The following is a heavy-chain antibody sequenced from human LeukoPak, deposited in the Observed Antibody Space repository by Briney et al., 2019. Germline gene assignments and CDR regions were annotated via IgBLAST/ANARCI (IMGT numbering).Heavy chain of an antibody. CDR2: IYYSGST. D-gene: IGHD3-22*01. CDR1: SGSISRYY. CDR3: ARDPDYYDSSGSSGYFDL. Sequence: SQTLSLTCTVSSGSISRYYWSWIRQPPGTGLEWIGYIYYSGSTNYNPSLKSRVTISVDTSKNQFSLKLSSVTAADTAVYYCARDPDYYDSSGSSGYFDLWGRGTLVTVSS. J-gene: IGHJ2*01. V-gene: IGHV4-59*01.